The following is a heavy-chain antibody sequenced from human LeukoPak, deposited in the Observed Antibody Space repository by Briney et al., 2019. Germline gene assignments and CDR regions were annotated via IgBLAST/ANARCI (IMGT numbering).Heavy chain of an antibody. CDR2: ISGSGGST. V-gene: IGHV3-23*01. J-gene: IGHJ4*02. Sequence: GGSRRFTPLAPASSSASAGVHWSGQAPGKGLEWVSTISGSGGSTYYADSVKGRFTISRDNSKNTLYLQMNSLRAEDTTVYYCAKMVHTEQWLVSFDYWGQGTLVTVSS. D-gene: IGHD6-19*01. CDR1: ASSSASAG. CDR3: AKMVHTEQWLVSFDY.